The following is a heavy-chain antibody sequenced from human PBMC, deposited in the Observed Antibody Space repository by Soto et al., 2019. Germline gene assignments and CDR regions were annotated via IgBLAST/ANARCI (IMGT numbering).Heavy chain of an antibody. V-gene: IGHV1-18*04. CDR1: GCTFTSYG. CDR3: AKGGAGGFGVVTWAFDY. D-gene: IGHD3-3*01. Sequence: ASVKVSCKASGCTFTSYGISWMRQAPGQGLEWMGWISAYNGNTNYAQKLQGRVTMTTDTSTSTAYMELRSLRSDDTAVYYCAKGGAGGFGVVTWAFDYWGQGSLVTVYS. J-gene: IGHJ4*02. CDR2: ISAYNGNT.